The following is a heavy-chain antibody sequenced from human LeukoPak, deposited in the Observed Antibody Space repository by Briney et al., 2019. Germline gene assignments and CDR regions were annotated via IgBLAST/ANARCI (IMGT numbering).Heavy chain of an antibody. CDR1: GFIFGNYA. Sequence: GGSLRLSCAASGFIFGNYAIHWVRQAPGKGLEWVAVISYDGSNKYYADSVKGRFTISRDNSKNTLYLQMNSLRAEDTAVYYCAKDRTRLVAATWFDPWGQGTLVTVSS. CDR3: AKDRTRLVAATWFDP. CDR2: ISYDGSNK. V-gene: IGHV3-30*04. D-gene: IGHD2-15*01. J-gene: IGHJ5*02.